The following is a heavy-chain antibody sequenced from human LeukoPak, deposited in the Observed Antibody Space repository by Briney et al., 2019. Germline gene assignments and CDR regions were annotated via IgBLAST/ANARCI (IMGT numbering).Heavy chain of an antibody. J-gene: IGHJ4*02. D-gene: IGHD6-19*01. CDR3: ARQHTGWYVDY. CDR2: VSASGAST. CDR1: GFNFSNYA. V-gene: IGHV3-23*01. Sequence: GGSLRLSCAASGFNFSNYAMSWVRQAPGKGLEWVSGVSASGASTYSEDSVKGRFIISRDNSKNTVFLQMNSLRAEDTAVYYCARQHTGWYVDYWGQGILVSVSS.